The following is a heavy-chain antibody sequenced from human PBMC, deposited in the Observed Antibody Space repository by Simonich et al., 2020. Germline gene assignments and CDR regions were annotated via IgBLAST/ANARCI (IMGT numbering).Heavy chain of an antibody. J-gene: IGHJ4*02. CDR1: GYTFTSYG. CDR3: ARASRGTWWYYYFNY. D-gene: IGHD2-15*01. Sequence: QVQLVQSGAEVKKPGASVKVSCKASGYTFTSYGISWVRQAPGQGLEWRGWISAYNGNTNYAQKLQGRVTMTTDTSTSTAYMELRSLRSDDTAVYYWARASRGTWWYYYFNYWGQGTLVTVSS. CDR2: ISAYNGNT. V-gene: IGHV1-18*01.